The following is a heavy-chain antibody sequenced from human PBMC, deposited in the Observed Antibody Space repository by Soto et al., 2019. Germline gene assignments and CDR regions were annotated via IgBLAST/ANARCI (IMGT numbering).Heavy chain of an antibody. D-gene: IGHD2-15*01. CDR3: ARDGVVVADDNWFDP. Sequence: EVQLVESGGGLVQPGGSLRLSCAASGFTFSSYSMNWVRQAPGKGLEWVSYISSSSSTLYYADSVKGRFTISRDNAKNSLYLQMNSLRDEDTAVYYCARDGVVVADDNWFDPWGQGTLVTVSS. V-gene: IGHV3-48*02. J-gene: IGHJ5*02. CDR1: GFTFSSYS. CDR2: ISSSSSTL.